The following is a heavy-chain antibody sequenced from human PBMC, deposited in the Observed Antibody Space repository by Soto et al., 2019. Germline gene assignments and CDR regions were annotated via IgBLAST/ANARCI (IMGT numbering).Heavy chain of an antibody. CDR2: IYYSGST. Sequence: QLQLQESGPGLVKPSETLSLTCTVSGGSISSSSYYWGWIRQPPGKGLEWIGSIYYSGSTYYNPSLKSRVTISVDTSKNQFSLKLSSVTAADTAVYYCASPPPYYYDFWSGRSWFDPWGQGTLVTVSS. V-gene: IGHV4-39*01. J-gene: IGHJ5*02. CDR3: ASPPPYYYDFWSGRSWFDP. CDR1: GGSISSSSYY. D-gene: IGHD3-3*01.